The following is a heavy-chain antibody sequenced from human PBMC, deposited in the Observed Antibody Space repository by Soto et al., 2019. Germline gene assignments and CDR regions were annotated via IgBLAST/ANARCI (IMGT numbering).Heavy chain of an antibody. CDR2: ISGSGGST. J-gene: IGHJ6*02. CDR3: AAAPYYYDSSGYYSYYYGMDV. Sequence: PGGSLRLSCAASGFTFSSYAMSWVRQAPGKGLEWVSAISGSGGSTYYADSVKGRFTISRDNSKNTLYLQMNSLRAEDTAVYYCAAAPYYYDSSGYYSYYYGMDVWGQGTTVTVS. V-gene: IGHV3-23*01. D-gene: IGHD3-22*01. CDR1: GFTFSSYA.